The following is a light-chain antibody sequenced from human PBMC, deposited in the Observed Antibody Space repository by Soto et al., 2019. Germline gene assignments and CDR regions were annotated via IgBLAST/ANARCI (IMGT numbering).Light chain of an antibody. CDR2: ETS. Sequence: EIVLTQSPATLSLSPGERATLSCRASQSVGSYLTWYQQKPGQAPRLLIYETSKRATGIPARFSGSGSGTDFNINISSLEPEDFAVYYCQQRSSWPRTFGQGTKVEIK. CDR3: QQRSSWPRT. V-gene: IGKV3-11*01. J-gene: IGKJ1*01. CDR1: QSVGSY.